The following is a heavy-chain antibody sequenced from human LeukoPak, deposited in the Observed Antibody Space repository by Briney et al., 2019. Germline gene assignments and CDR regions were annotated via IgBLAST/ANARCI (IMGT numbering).Heavy chain of an antibody. Sequence: PGGSLRLSCEASGFTFSTFTMSWVRQAPGKGLEWVSGISGCGDKTYYADSVKGRFTISRDNFKNTLYLQMNSLRGEDTAVYYCARDGIDFWLANYYYYGMDVWGQGTTVTVSS. V-gene: IGHV3-23*01. CDR2: ISGCGDKT. CDR3: ARDGIDFWLANYYYYGMDV. CDR1: GFTFSTFT. D-gene: IGHD3-9*01. J-gene: IGHJ6*02.